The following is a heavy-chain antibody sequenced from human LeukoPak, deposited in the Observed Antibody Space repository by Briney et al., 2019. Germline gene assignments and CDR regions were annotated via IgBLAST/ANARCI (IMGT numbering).Heavy chain of an antibody. CDR2: ISSSSSTI. CDR3: ARDLGLTGDPTYYFDY. Sequence: PGGSLRLSCAASGFTFSSYSMNWVRQAPGKGLEWVSYISSSSSTIYYADSVKGRFTISRDNAKNSLYLQMNSLRAEDTAVYYCARDLGLTGDPTYYFDYWGQGTLVTVSS. CDR1: GFTFSSYS. D-gene: IGHD7-27*01. V-gene: IGHV3-48*01. J-gene: IGHJ4*02.